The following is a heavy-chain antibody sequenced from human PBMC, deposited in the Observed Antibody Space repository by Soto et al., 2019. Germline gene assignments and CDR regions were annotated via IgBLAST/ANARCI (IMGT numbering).Heavy chain of an antibody. CDR3: AKRRGAGGHFDY. J-gene: IGHJ4*02. CDR2: VSIGGST. CDR1: GFTFSSYA. V-gene: IGHV3-23*01. Sequence: GGSLRLSCAASGFTFSSYAMGWVRQGPGKGLEWVAVVSIGGSTHYAGSVRGRFTISRDNSKNTLSLQMNSLTAEDTAVYFCAKRRGAGGHFDYWGQGTLVTVSS. D-gene: IGHD2-15*01.